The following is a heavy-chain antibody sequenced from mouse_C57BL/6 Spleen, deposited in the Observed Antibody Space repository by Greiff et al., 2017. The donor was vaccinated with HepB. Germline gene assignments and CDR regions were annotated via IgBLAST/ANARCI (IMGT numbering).Heavy chain of an antibody. V-gene: IGHV14-4*01. D-gene: IGHD2-4*01. Sequence: VHVKQSGAELVRPGASVKLSCTASGFNIKDDYMHWVKQRPEQGLEWIGWIDPENGDTEYASKFQGKATITADTSSNTAYLQLSSLTSEDTAVYYCTTRYDYDGFAYWGQGTLVTVSA. J-gene: IGHJ3*01. CDR1: GFNIKDDY. CDR2: IDPENGDT. CDR3: TTRYDYDGFAY.